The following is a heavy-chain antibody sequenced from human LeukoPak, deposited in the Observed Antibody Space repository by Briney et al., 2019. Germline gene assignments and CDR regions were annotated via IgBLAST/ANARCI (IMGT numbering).Heavy chain of an antibody. Sequence: GGSLRLSCAASGFTVSSYFMSWVRQAPEKGLEWVSIIYSGGNTDYADSVKGRFTISRDNSKNTLYLQMNSLRAEDTAVYYCARDAGSSKDYGMDVWGQGTTVTVSS. J-gene: IGHJ6*02. CDR1: GFTVSSYF. D-gene: IGHD6-13*01. V-gene: IGHV3-53*01. CDR3: ARDAGSSKDYGMDV. CDR2: IYSGGNT.